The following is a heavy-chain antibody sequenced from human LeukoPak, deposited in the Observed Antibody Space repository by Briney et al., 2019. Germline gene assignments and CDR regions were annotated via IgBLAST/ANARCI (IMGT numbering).Heavy chain of an antibody. J-gene: IGHJ4*02. CDR3: AASLGPRDY. CDR1: GFTFSNCW. D-gene: IGHD7-27*01. CDR2: IKSDGRT. V-gene: IGHV3-74*01. Sequence: PGGSLRLSCAAAGFTFSNCWMHWVRQAPGKGLVWVSRIKSDGRTNYADSVKGRFTISRDNAKNTLLLQMDSLRVDDTGLYYCAASLGPRDYWGQGILVTVSS.